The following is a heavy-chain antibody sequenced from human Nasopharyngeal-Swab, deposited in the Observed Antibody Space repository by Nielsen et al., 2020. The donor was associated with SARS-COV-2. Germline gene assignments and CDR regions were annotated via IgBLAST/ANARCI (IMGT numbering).Heavy chain of an antibody. V-gene: IGHV3-21*01. D-gene: IGHD1/OR15-1a*01. J-gene: IGHJ6*02. CDR2: ISSSSSYI. Sequence: GEPLKISCAASGFTFSSYSMNWVRQAPGKGLEWVSSISSSSSYIYYADSVKGRFTISRDNAKNSLYLQMNSLRAEDTAVYYCARDLSTGTGYYGMDVWGQGTTVTVSS. CDR3: ARDLSTGTGYYGMDV. CDR1: GFTFSSYS.